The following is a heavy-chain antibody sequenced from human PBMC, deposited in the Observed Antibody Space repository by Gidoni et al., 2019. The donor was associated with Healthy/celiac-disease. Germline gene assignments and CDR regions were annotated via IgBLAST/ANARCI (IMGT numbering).Heavy chain of an antibody. D-gene: IGHD3-16*01. CDR1: GFTFSSYE. J-gene: IGHJ4*02. V-gene: IGHV3-48*03. Sequence: EVQLVESGGGLVQPGGSLRLSCAASGFTFSSYEMNWVRQAPGKGLEWVSYISSSVSTIYYADSVKGRFTLSRDNAKNSLYLQMNSLRAEDTAVYYCAGGDGVLFDYWGQGTLVTVSS. CDR2: ISSSVSTI. CDR3: AGGDGVLFDY.